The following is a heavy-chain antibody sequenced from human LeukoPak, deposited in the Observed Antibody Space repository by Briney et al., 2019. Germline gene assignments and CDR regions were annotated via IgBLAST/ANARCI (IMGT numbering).Heavy chain of an antibody. Sequence: GGSLRLSCAASGFTFSSYSMNWVRQAPGKGLEWVSSISSSSSYLYYADSVKGRFTISRDNSKNSLYLQMNSLRAEDTALYYCAKDKRPRFYYYYYMDVWGKGTTVTVSS. CDR2: ISSSSSYL. V-gene: IGHV3-21*04. CDR3: AKDKRPRFYYYYYMDV. J-gene: IGHJ6*03. CDR1: GFTFSSYS.